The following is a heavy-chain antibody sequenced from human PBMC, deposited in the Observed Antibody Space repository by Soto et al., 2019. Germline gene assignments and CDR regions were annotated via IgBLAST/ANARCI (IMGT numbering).Heavy chain of an antibody. D-gene: IGHD5-18*01. V-gene: IGHV1-18*01. CDR3: ARPPQVTRSYYFNGLDV. J-gene: IGHJ6*02. CDR2: ISTSNSNT. Sequence: QVQLVQSGGEVKKPGAAVMVSCKASGYAFTNYGISWVRQAPGQGLEWMGWISTSNSNTAYAQKFQDRVTMTTDTATSPGYMELRSLTPDDTAVYYCARPPQVTRSYYFNGLDVWGQGTTVTVSS. CDR1: GYAFTNYG.